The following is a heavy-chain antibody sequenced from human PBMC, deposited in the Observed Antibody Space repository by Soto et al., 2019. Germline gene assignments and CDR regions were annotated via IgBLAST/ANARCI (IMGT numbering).Heavy chain of an antibody. D-gene: IGHD3-3*01. J-gene: IGHJ6*02. CDR1: GYSFTSYW. CDR3: ARHAYDFWSGHPNPRYYYGMDV. CDR2: IYPGDSNT. V-gene: IGHV5-51*01. Sequence: GESLKISCKGSGYSFTSYWIGWVRQMPGKGLEWMGIIYPGDSNTRYSPSLQGQVTISVDKSISTAYLQRSSLKATDTAMYYCARHAYDFWSGHPNPRYYYGMDVWGQGTTVTVS.